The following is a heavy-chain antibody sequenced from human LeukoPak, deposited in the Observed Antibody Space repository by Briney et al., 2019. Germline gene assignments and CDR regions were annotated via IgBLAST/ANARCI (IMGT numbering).Heavy chain of an antibody. CDR3: AGQARPGSAEGAFDI. CDR1: GFTFSSYD. D-gene: IGHD2-2*01. CDR2: ISTAGDP. V-gene: IGHV3-13*05. Sequence: QSGGSLRLSCTASGFTFSSYDMHWVRQDKGKGLEWVSAISTAGDPYYLGSVKGRFTISRENAKNSFYLQMNSLRAGDTAVYYCAGQARPGSAEGAFDIRGQGTMVTVSS. J-gene: IGHJ3*02.